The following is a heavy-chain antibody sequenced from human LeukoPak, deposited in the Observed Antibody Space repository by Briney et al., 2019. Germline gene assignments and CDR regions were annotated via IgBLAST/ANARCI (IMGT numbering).Heavy chain of an antibody. V-gene: IGHV4-39*07. CDR2: IYHSGST. J-gene: IGHJ4*02. CDR1: GGSISSSSYY. D-gene: IGHD6-19*01. Sequence: SETLSLTCTVSGGSISSSSYYWGWIRQPPGKGLEWIGSIYHSGSTNYNPSLKSRVTISVDKSKNQFSLKLSSVTAADTAVYYCARSGGIAVAVDYWGQGTLVTVSS. CDR3: ARSGGIAVAVDY.